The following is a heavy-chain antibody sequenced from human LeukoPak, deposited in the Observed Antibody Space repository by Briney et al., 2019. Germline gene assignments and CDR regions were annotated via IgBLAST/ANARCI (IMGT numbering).Heavy chain of an antibody. CDR2: IYPGDSDT. Sequence: GASLKISCKGSGYSFTSYWIGWVRPMPGKGLEWMGIIYPGDSDTRYSPSFQGQVTISADKSISTAYLQWSSLKASDTAMYYCARPQDYDGNGAFDYWGQGTLVTVSS. CDR3: ARPQDYDGNGAFDY. D-gene: IGHD4-23*01. V-gene: IGHV5-51*01. J-gene: IGHJ4*02. CDR1: GYSFTSYW.